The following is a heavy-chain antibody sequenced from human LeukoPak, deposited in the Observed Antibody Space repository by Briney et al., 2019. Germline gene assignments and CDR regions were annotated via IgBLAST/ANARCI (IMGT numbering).Heavy chain of an antibody. CDR1: GYTFTGYY. CDR3: ARDLEDYYDFWSGYYSGVWFDP. Sequence: ASVKVSCKASGYTFTGYYMHWVRQAPGQGLEWMGWINPNSGGTNYAQKFQGRVTMTRDTSISTAYMELSRLRSDDTAVYYCARDLEDYYDFWSGYYSGVWFDPWGQGTLVTVSS. CDR2: INPNSGGT. J-gene: IGHJ5*02. V-gene: IGHV1-2*02. D-gene: IGHD3-3*01.